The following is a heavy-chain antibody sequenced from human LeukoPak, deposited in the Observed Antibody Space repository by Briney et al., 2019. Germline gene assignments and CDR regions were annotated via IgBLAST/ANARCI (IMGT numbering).Heavy chain of an antibody. Sequence: PGGSLRLSCVASGFTFSNAWMSWVRQAPGKGLEWVGRIKSKTDGGTTDYAAPVKGRFTISRDDSKNTLSLQMSSLKVEDTAVYYCTTVAAAGQYDYWGQGTLVTVSS. D-gene: IGHD6-13*01. CDR3: TTVAAAGQYDY. CDR2: IKSKTDGGTT. V-gene: IGHV3-15*01. J-gene: IGHJ4*02. CDR1: GFTFSNAW.